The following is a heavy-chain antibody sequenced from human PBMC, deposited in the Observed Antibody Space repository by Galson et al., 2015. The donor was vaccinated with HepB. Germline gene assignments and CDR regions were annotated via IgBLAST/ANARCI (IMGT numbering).Heavy chain of an antibody. Sequence: SVKVSCKASGFTFTSSAVQWVRQARGQRLEWIGWIVVGSGNTNYAQKFQERVTITRDMSTSTACMELSSLRSEDTAVYYCAAVFGPASGPYYYYGMDVWGQGTTVTVSS. V-gene: IGHV1-58*01. CDR2: IVVGSGNT. CDR3: AAVFGPASGPYYYYGMDV. CDR1: GFTFTSSA. J-gene: IGHJ6*02. D-gene: IGHD2-15*01.